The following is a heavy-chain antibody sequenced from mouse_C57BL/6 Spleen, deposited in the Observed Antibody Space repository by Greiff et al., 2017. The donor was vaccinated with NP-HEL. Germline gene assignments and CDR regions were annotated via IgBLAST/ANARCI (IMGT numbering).Heavy chain of an antibody. D-gene: IGHD2-12*01. CDR3: ARLLPHHYAMDY. CDR2: IYPSDSYT. V-gene: IGHV1-69*01. CDR1: GYSFTSYW. Sequence: QVQLQQPGAELVLPGASVKLSCKASGYSFTSYWMHWVQQWPGQGLEWIGEIYPSDSYTNYNPKFKSKSNLTVDKSSSTAYMQLSSLTSEDTAVYYCARLLPHHYAMDYWGQGTSVTVSS. J-gene: IGHJ4*01.